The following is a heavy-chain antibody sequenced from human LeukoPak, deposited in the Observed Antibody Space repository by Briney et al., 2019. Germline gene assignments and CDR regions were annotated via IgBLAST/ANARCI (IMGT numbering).Heavy chain of an antibody. J-gene: IGHJ4*02. V-gene: IGHV3-21*01. D-gene: IGHD5-18*01. CDR1: GFTVSSNY. CDR3: ASGYSYAAFDY. Sequence: GGSLRLSCAASGFTVSSNYMNWVRQAPGKGLEWVSSISSSSSYIYYADSVKGRFTISRDNAKNSLYLQMNSLRAEDTAVYYCASGYSYAAFDYWGQGTLVTVSS. CDR2: ISSSSSYI.